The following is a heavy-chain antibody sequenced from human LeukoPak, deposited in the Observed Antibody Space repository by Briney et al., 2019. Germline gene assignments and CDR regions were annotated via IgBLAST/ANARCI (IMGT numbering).Heavy chain of an antibody. D-gene: IGHD3-3*01. CDR3: ATSPLGVAYYFDY. CDR2: ISAYNGYT. V-gene: IGHV1-18*01. Sequence: GASVKVSCKASGYSFTSYGINWVRQAPGQGLEWMGWISAYNGYTNYAQKLQGRVTMTTDTSTSTAYMELRSLRSDDTAAYYRATSPLGVAYYFDYWGQGTLVTVSS. J-gene: IGHJ4*02. CDR1: GYSFTSYG.